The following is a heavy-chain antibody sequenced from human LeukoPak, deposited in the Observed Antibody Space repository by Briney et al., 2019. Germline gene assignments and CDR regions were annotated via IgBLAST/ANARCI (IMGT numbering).Heavy chain of an antibody. Sequence: GASVKVSCKASGYTFTNYGVSWVRQAPGQGLEWMGWISAYNGNTNYAQKLQGRVTMTTDTSTSTAYMELRSLRSDDTAVYYCARGTTSSYCSGGSCYSRPHYFDYWGQGTLVTVSS. CDR1: GYTFTNYG. CDR2: ISAYNGNT. CDR3: ARGTTSSYCSGGSCYSRPHYFDY. J-gene: IGHJ4*02. V-gene: IGHV1-18*01. D-gene: IGHD2-15*01.